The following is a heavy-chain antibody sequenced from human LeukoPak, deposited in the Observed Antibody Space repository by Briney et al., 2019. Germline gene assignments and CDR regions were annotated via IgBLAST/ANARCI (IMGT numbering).Heavy chain of an antibody. CDR1: DGSFTDYY. D-gene: IGHD2-2*01. CDR2: INHSGST. Sequence: SETLSLTCAFYDGSFTDYYWGWIRQPPGKGLEWIGEINHSGSTNYNPSLKTRVTISVDTSKNQFSLSLSSVTAADTAVYYCARQPLNCTSTSCYAFDIWGQGTMVTVSS. CDR3: ARQPLNCTSTSCYAFDI. J-gene: IGHJ3*02. V-gene: IGHV4-34*01.